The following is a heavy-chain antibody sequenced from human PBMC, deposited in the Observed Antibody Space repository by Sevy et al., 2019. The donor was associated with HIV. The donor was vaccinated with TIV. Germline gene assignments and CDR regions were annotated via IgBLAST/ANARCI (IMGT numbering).Heavy chain of an antibody. D-gene: IGHD3-22*01. CDR1: GFTLSSYW. CDR2: IKQDGSEK. V-gene: IGHV3-7*01. J-gene: IGHJ4*02. Sequence: GGSLRLSCAASGFTLSSYWMSWVRQAPGKGLEWVANIKQDGSEKYYVDSVKGRFTISRDNAKNSLYLQMNSLRVEDTAAYYCARARAYYYDNRGYSFDYWGQGTLVTVSS. CDR3: ARARAYYYDNRGYSFDY.